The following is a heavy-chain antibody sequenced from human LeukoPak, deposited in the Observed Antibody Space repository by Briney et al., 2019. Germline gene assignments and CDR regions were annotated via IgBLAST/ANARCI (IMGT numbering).Heavy chain of an antibody. V-gene: IGHV3-30*18. D-gene: IGHD2-2*01. CDR3: AKDPRYCSSTSCYYYGVDV. CDR2: ISYDGSNK. Sequence: GRSLRLSCAASGFTFSSYGMHWVRQAPGKGLEWVAVISYDGSNKYYADSVKGRFTISRDNSKNTLYLQMNSLRAEDTAVYYCAKDPRYCSSTSCYYYGVDVWGKGTTVTVSS. CDR1: GFTFSSYG. J-gene: IGHJ6*04.